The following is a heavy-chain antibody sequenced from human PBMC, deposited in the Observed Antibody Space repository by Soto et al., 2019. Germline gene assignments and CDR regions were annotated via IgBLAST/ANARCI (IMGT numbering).Heavy chain of an antibody. V-gene: IGHV3-23*01. D-gene: IGHD6-19*01. Sequence: EVRLLESGGGLGQPGGSLRLSCAASGFTFSTYAMSWVRQAPGKGLEWVSSINGDGGTTYYADSVKGRFTISRDNSKTTLYLQMNSLRAEDMAVYFCAKDQSSGQWLPKRYDYWGQGTLVTVSS. CDR1: GFTFSTYA. J-gene: IGHJ4*02. CDR2: INGDGGTT. CDR3: AKDQSSGQWLPKRYDY.